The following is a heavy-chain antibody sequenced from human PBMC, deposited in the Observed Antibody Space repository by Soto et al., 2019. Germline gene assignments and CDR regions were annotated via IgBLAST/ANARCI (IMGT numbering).Heavy chain of an antibody. V-gene: IGHV3-33*01. CDR2: IWYDGSNK. D-gene: IGHD6-19*01. Sequence: QVQLVESGGGVVQPGRSLRLSCAASGFTCSSYGMHWVRQAPGKGLEWVAVIWYDGSNKYYADSVKGRFTISRDNSKNTLYLQMNSLRAEDTAVYYCARDGQQRLVQGGYGYWGQGTLVTVSS. CDR3: ARDGQQRLVQGGYGY. CDR1: GFTCSSYG. J-gene: IGHJ4*02.